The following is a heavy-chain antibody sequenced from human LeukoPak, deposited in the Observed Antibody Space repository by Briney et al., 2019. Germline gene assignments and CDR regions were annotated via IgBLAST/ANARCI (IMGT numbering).Heavy chain of an antibody. J-gene: IGHJ6*04. CDR2: ISSSGSTI. CDR1: GFTFSSYE. CDR3: ARVGPRYCSGGSCYSHYYYGMDV. V-gene: IGHV3-48*03. Sequence: TGGSLRLSCAASGFTFSSYEMNWVRQAPGKGLEWVSYISSSGSTIYYADSVKGRFTISRDNAKNSLYLQMNSLRAEDMAVYYCARVGPRYCSGGSCYSHYYYGMDVWGKGTTVTVSS. D-gene: IGHD2-15*01.